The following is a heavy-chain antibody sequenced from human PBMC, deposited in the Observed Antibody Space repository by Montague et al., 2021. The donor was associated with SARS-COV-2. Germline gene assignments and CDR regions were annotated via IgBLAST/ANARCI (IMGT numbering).Heavy chain of an antibody. CDR3: ASGEFFYYGSCNYYRSAFDD. Sequence: SETLSLTCHVYGASFSGYYWSWVRQYPGKGLVWFGEVIHSGTTNXNPSSKGSVTISIDSYNDSFSPRLTSLTAADTGVYYCASGEFFYYGSCNYYRSAFDDWGQGTTVTVSS. D-gene: IGHD3-10*01. CDR1: GASFSGYY. CDR2: VIHSGTT. J-gene: IGHJ6*02. V-gene: IGHV4-34*12.